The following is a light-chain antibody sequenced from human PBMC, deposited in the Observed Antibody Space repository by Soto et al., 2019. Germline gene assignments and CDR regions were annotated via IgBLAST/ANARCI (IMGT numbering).Light chain of an antibody. CDR2: DVT. J-gene: IGLJ1*01. CDR3: SSYTSSSNYV. Sequence: QSALTQPASVSGSPGQSIAISCTGTSSDVGGYNYVSWYQQHPGKAPKLIIYDVTNRPSGVSNRFSGSKSGNTASLTISGLQAEDEADYYCSSYTSSSNYVCGTGTKLTVL. CDR1: SSDVGGYNY. V-gene: IGLV2-14*01.